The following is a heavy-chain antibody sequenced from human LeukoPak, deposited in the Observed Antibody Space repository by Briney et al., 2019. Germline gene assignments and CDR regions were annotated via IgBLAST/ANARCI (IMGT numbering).Heavy chain of an antibody. V-gene: IGHV5-51*01. CDR3: ARPGADYYGNSYDGFNI. CDR2: IYPADSDT. CDR1: GYSFTTYW. D-gene: IGHD4-23*01. Sequence: GESLKISCKGSGYSFTTYWIGWVRQMPGKGLEWVGIIYPADSDTRYSPSFQGQVTISADKSISTAYLQCSSLQASDTAMYYCARPGADYYGNSYDGFNIWGQGTMVTVSS. J-gene: IGHJ3*02.